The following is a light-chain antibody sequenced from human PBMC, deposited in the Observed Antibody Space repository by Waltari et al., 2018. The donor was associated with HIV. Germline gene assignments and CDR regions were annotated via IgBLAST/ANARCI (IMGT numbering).Light chain of an antibody. J-gene: IGLJ2*01. CDR1: SSNIGSNT. CDR2: NNS. V-gene: IGLV1-44*01. CDR3: AAWDDSLNGAI. Sequence: QSVLTQPPSASGTPGQRVTISCSGSSSNIGSNTVSWHQHLPGTAPKLLIYNNSQRPSGVPDRFSGSKSDTSASLAISGLQSEDEAGYFCAAWDDSLNGAIFGGGTKLTVL.